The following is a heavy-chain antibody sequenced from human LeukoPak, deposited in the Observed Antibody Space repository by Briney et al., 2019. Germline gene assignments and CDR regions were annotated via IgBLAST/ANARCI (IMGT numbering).Heavy chain of an antibody. D-gene: IGHD1-1*01. Sequence: GGSLRLSCSASGFTFTSHVMHWVRQAPGKGLQYVSGISMNVQTTYYAGSVKGRFTISRDSSRNTVYLQMNSLTAEDTAVYYCVREGLERRTNFDYWGQGTLVSVSS. CDR3: VREGLERRTNFDY. CDR1: GFTFTSHV. V-gene: IGHV3-64D*06. J-gene: IGHJ4*02. CDR2: ISMNVQTT.